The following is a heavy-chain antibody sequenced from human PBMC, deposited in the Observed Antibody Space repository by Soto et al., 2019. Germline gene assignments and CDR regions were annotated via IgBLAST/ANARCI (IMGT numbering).Heavy chain of an antibody. CDR2: MHYSGYT. D-gene: IGHD6-13*01. J-gene: IGHJ5*02. CDR3: TGEQYASSWT. V-gene: IGHV4-39*02. CDR1: GDSISSGTYY. Sequence: QLHLKESCPGLVKPSETLSLTCTVSGDSISSGTYYWAWVRQPPGKGLEWIGSMHYSGYTFYSPSLRSRVALSVDTSKNQFSLNVASVSAADTAVYYCTGEQYASSWTWGQGTLVTVSS.